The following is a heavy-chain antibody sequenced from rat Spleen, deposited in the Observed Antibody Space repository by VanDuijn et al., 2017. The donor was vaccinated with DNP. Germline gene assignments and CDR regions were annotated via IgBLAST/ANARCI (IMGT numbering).Heavy chain of an antibody. Sequence: EVRLVESGGGLVQPGRSTKLSCVASGFTFSDSDMAWVRQAPTKGLQWVASISTSGDRTYYRDSVKGRFTISRDNAENTLYLQMDSLRSDDTATYYCARPDYWGQGVMVTVSS. CDR1: GFTFSDSD. J-gene: IGHJ2*01. V-gene: IGHV5-25*01. CDR3: ARPDY. CDR2: ISTSGDRT.